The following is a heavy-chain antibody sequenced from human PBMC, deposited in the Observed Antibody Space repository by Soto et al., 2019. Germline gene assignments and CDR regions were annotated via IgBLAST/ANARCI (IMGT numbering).Heavy chain of an antibody. V-gene: IGHV3-21*01. D-gene: IGHD4-17*01. J-gene: IGHJ6*02. CDR1: GFTFSSYS. CDR3: ARAPPVTTYYYYYGMDV. CDR2: ISSSSSYI. Sequence: GGSLRLSCAASGFTFSSYSMNWVRQAPGKGLEWVSSISSSSSYIYYADSVKGRFTISRDNAKNSLYLQMNSLRAEDTAVYYCARAPPVTTYYYYYGMDVWGQGTTVTVSS.